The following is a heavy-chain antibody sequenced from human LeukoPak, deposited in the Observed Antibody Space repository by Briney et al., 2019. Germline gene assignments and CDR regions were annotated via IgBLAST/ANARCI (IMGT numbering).Heavy chain of an antibody. CDR2: ISSSSSYI. D-gene: IGHD2-21*02. V-gene: IGHV3-21*01. CDR1: GFTFSSYS. CDR3: ARDLRAGGDRFDY. Sequence: PGGSLRLSCAASGFTFSSYSMNWVRQAPGKGLEWVSSISSSSSYIYYADSVKGRFTISRDNAKNSLYLQMNSLRAEDTAVYYCARDLRAGGDRFDYWGQGTLVTVSS. J-gene: IGHJ4*02.